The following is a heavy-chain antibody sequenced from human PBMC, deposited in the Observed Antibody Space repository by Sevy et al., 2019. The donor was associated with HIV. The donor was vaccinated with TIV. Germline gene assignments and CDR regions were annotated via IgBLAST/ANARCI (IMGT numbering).Heavy chain of an antibody. D-gene: IGHD3-16*01. Sequence: SETLSLTCTVSGGSITTADYYWSWIRQTPGKGLEWIGYIHHTGNTYANPSLKSRVGRISVDTSRKQFSLTLNSMTAADTAVYYCARGVGGPGVRITFGGVKYGFDFWGQGRMVTVSS. CDR3: ARGVGGPGVRITFGGVKYGFDF. V-gene: IGHV4-30-4*01. CDR2: IHHTGNT. J-gene: IGHJ3*01. CDR1: GGSITTADYY.